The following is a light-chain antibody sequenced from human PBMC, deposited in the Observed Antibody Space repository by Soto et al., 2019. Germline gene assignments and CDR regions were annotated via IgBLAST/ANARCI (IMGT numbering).Light chain of an antibody. CDR3: QQYGSSSPTT. CDR1: QGVTSNY. Sequence: EIVLTQSPGTLSLSPGERATLSCRASQGVTSNYLAWYQQRPGQAPRLLIYDASSRATGIPDRFSGGGSGTDFTLTISRLEPEDFAMYYCQQYGSSSPTTFGQGTRLEI. CDR2: DAS. J-gene: IGKJ5*01. V-gene: IGKV3-20*01.